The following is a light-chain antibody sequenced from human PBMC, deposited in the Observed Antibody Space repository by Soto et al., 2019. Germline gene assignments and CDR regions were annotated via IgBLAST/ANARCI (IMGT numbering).Light chain of an antibody. J-gene: IGKJ1*01. CDR3: HQRSKWPRT. CDR2: DAS. V-gene: IGKV3-11*01. CDR1: QSVSSY. Sequence: EIVLTQSPATLSLSPGERATLSCRASQSVSSYLAWYQQKPGRAPRLLIYDASNRATGIPARFSGSESGTDFTLTISSLEPEDFALYYCHQRSKWPRTFGQGTKVEIK.